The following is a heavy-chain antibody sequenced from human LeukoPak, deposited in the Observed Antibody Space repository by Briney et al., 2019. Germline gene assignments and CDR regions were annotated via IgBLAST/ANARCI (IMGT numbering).Heavy chain of an antibody. J-gene: IGHJ6*03. CDR1: GFTFSSYA. Sequence: PGGSLRLSCAASGFTFSSYAVSWVRQAPGEGLEWVSAISGSGGSTYYADSVKGRFTISRDNSKNTLYLQMNSLRAEDTAVYYCAKDHAGSSLYMDVWGKGTTVTVSS. CDR2: ISGSGGST. V-gene: IGHV3-23*01. CDR3: AKDHAGSSLYMDV. D-gene: IGHD6-6*01.